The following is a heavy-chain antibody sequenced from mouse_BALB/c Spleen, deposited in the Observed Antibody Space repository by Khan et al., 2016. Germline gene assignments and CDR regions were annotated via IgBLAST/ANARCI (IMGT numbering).Heavy chain of an antibody. CDR3: SRGLGRGYFDY. J-gene: IGHJ2*01. CDR1: GYTFSTYW. Sequence: VQLQESGAELMKPGASVKISCKATGYTFSTYWIEWVKQRPGHGLEWIGEILPGSGSINYNEKFKGKATFTADTSSNTAYMQLSSLTSEDSAFYYCSRGLGRGYFDYWGQGTPLTVSS. CDR2: ILPGSGSI. V-gene: IGHV1-9*01.